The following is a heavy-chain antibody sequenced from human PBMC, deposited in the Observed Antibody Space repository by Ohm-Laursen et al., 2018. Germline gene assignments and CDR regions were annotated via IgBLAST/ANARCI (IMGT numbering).Heavy chain of an antibody. CDR1: GFTFSSYH. V-gene: IGHV3-48*01. Sequence: SLRLSCAASGFTFSSYHINWVRQAPGKGLEWVSFISSASTTIYYADSVKGRFTISRDNAKNTVYMQMNTLRAEDTAIYYCAKGSALKIVGATGRYYFDYWGQGTLVTVSS. CDR2: ISSASTTI. CDR3: AKGSALKIVGATGRYYFDY. D-gene: IGHD1-26*01. J-gene: IGHJ4*02.